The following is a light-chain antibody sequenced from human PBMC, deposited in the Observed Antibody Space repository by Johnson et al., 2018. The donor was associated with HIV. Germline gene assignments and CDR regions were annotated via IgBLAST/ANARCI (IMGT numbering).Light chain of an antibody. CDR1: SSNIGNNY. V-gene: IGLV1-51*01. CDR3: GTWDSSLREYV. Sequence: QSVLTQPPSVSAAPGQKVTISCSGSSSNIGNNYVSWYQQLPGTAPKLLIYDNNKRPSGIPDRFSGSKSGTSATLGITGLQTGDEADYYWGTWDSSLREYVFGTGCKFTVL. J-gene: IGLJ1*01. CDR2: DNN.